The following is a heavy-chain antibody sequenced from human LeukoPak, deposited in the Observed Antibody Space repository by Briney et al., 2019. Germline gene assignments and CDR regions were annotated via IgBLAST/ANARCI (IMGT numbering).Heavy chain of an antibody. Sequence: SVKVSCKASGGTFSSYAISWVRQAPGQGLEWMGGIIPIFGTANYAQKFQGRVTITADKSTSTAYMELSSLRSEDTDMYYCAGYGRANIGGFDYWGQGTLVTVSS. V-gene: IGHV1-69*06. CDR1: GGTFSSYA. D-gene: IGHD4/OR15-4a*01. CDR3: AGYGRANIGGFDY. CDR2: IIPIFGTA. J-gene: IGHJ4*02.